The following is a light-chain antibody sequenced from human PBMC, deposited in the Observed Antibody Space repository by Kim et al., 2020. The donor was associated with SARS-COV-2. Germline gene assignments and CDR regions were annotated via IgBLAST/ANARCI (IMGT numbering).Light chain of an antibody. Sequence: QSALAQPASVSGSPGQSITISCTGTSADVGSYNLVSWYQQHPDRAPKLIIYEVNKRPSGISNRFSGSKSGNTASLTISGLQAEDEADYYCCSYAGNHVFCGGTQLTVL. CDR1: SADVGSYNL. J-gene: IGLJ2*01. CDR3: CSYAGNHV. V-gene: IGLV2-23*02. CDR2: EVN.